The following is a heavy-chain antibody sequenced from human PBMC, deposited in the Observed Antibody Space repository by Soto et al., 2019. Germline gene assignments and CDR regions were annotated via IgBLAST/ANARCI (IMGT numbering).Heavy chain of an antibody. CDR2: IDASSTQI. Sequence: PGWSLRLSCAACGFSFSTYNMNWVRQAPGKGLEWVSSIDASSTQIYYADSVKGRFTISRDNGKSSLYLQMDSLRAEDTAIYYCVRQQYDFLVDPWGQGTLVTVSS. D-gene: IGHD3-16*01. CDR3: VRQQYDFLVDP. V-gene: IGHV3-21*01. CDR1: GFSFSTYN. J-gene: IGHJ5*02.